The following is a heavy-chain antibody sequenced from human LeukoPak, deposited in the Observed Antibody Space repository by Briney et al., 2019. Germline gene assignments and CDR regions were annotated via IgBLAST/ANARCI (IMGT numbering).Heavy chain of an antibody. J-gene: IGHJ4*02. CDR1: GFTFSSYA. CDR3: AKELSGPTKGAHLTGYYKARYYFDY. V-gene: IGHV3-23*01. D-gene: IGHD3-9*01. CDR2: ISGSGGST. Sequence: SGGSLRLSCAASGFTFSSYAMSWVRQAPGKGLEWVSAISGSGGSTYYADSVKGRFTISRDNSKNTLYLQMNSLRAEDTAVYYCAKELSGPTKGAHLTGYYKARYYFDYWGQGTLVTVSS.